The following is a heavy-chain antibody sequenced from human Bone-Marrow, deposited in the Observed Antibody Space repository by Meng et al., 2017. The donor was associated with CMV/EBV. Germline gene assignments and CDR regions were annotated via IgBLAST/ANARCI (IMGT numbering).Heavy chain of an antibody. D-gene: IGHD6-13*01. J-gene: IGHJ6*01. Sequence: SETLSLTCPVSGGSISSYYWSWIRQPPGKGLEWIGSIYYSGSTYYNPSLKSRVTISVDTSKNQFSLKLSYVTAADTAVYYCARALRRAWQQLVYYYGMDVWGQGPTVTVSS. CDR2: IYYSGST. CDR3: ARALRRAWQQLVYYYGMDV. CDR1: GGSISSYY. V-gene: IGHV4-59*01.